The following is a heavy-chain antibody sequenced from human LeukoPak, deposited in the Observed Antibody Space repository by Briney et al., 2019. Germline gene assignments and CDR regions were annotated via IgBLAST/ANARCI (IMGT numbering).Heavy chain of an antibody. CDR1: GFSLSTSGVG. Sequence: SGPTLVKPTQTLTLTCTFSGFSLSTSGVGVGWIRQPPGKALEWLALIYWDDDKRYSPSLKSRLTITKGTSKNQVVLTMTNMDPVDTATYYCAHVIRSFMVRGVIGHWGQGTLVTVSS. V-gene: IGHV2-5*02. D-gene: IGHD3-10*01. CDR2: IYWDDDK. J-gene: IGHJ4*02. CDR3: AHVIRSFMVRGVIGH.